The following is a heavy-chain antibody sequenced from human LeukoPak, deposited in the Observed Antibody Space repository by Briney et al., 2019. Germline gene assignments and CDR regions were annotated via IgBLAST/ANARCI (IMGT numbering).Heavy chain of an antibody. V-gene: IGHV4-39*01. Sequence: PSETLSLTCTFSGGSISSDNHNWGWIRQPPGKGLEWVGSVHYRGNAYYNPSLRSRVAITVDTSKNQFSLRLNSVTAADTAVYYCTRLPNGSPGDCWGQGTLVTVSS. CDR1: GGSISSDNHN. D-gene: IGHD2-8*01. CDR3: TRLPNGSPGDC. CDR2: VHYRGNA. J-gene: IGHJ4*02.